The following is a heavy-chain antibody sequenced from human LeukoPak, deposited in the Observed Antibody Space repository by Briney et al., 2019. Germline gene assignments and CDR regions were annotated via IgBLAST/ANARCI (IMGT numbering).Heavy chain of an antibody. V-gene: IGHV3-30-3*01. CDR1: GFTFSSYA. CDR3: ATSLGYSYGLDY. Sequence: PGRSLRLSRAASGFTFSSYAMHWVRQAPGKGLEWVAVISYDGSNKYYADSVKGRFTISRDNSKNTLYLQMNSLRAEDTAVYYCATSLGYSYGLDYWGQGTLVTVSS. D-gene: IGHD5-18*01. J-gene: IGHJ4*02. CDR2: ISYDGSNK.